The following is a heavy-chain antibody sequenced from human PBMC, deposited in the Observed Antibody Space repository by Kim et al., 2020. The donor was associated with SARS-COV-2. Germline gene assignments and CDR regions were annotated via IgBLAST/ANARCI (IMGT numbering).Heavy chain of an antibody. V-gene: IGHV3-53*01. CDR3: AIQAGGSLRF. J-gene: IGHJ4*02. Sequence: GGSLRLSCAASGFTVSNNYMTWVRQAPGRGPEWISIIYGGGSTFYADSVKGRFTISRDISKNTVYLQMNSLRVGDTATYYCAIQAGGSLRFRGQGTPVIV. D-gene: IGHD3-10*01. CDR1: GFTVSNNY. CDR2: IYGGGST.